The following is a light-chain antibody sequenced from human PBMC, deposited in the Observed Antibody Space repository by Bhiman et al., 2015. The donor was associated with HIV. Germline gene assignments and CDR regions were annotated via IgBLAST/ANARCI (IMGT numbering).Light chain of an antibody. CDR1: ALPKQY. Sequence: SYELTQPPSVSVSPGQTARITCSGDALPKQYAYWYQQKPGQAPVLLIYKDSERPSGIPERVSGSSSGTTVTLTISGVQAEDEADYYCQSGDSSGTYVFGTGTKVTVL. CDR2: KDS. V-gene: IGLV3-25*03. CDR3: QSGDSSGTYV. J-gene: IGLJ1*01.